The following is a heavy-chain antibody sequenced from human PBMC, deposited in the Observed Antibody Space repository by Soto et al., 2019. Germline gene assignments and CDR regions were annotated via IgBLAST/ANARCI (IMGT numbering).Heavy chain of an antibody. Sequence: EVPLVESGGGLVKPGGSLRLSCAASGFTFSNAWMSWVRQAPGKGLEWVGRIKSKTDGGTTDYAAPVKGRFTISRDDSKNTLYLQMNSLKTEDTAVYYCTTDREAVAAPFDYWGQGTLVTVSS. V-gene: IGHV3-15*01. CDR2: IKSKTDGGTT. D-gene: IGHD6-19*01. CDR3: TTDREAVAAPFDY. J-gene: IGHJ4*02. CDR1: GFTFSNAW.